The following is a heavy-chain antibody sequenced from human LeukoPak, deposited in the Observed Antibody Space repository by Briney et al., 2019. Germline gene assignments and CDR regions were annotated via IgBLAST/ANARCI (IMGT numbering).Heavy chain of an antibody. D-gene: IGHD6-13*01. CDR3: ARISSSWYDYYYYMDV. CDR2: INWNGGST. V-gene: IGHV3-20*04. Sequence: PGGSLRLSCAASGFTFDDYGMSWVRQAPGKGLEWVSGINWNGGSTGYADSVKGRFTISRDNSKNTLYLQMNSLRAEDTAVYYCARISSSWYDYYYYMDVWGKGTTVTISS. J-gene: IGHJ6*03. CDR1: GFTFDDYG.